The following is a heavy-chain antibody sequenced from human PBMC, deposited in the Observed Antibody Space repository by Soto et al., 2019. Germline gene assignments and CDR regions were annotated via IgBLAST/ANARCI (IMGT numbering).Heavy chain of an antibody. V-gene: IGHV5-10-1*04. CDR3: AASIFYYGMDV. CDR2: IDPSDSQT. Sequence: GESLKISCKGSGYSFAGYWITWVRQKPGKGLEWMGRIDPSDSQTYYSPSFRGQVTISADKSITTTYLQWSSLKASDTAIYYCAASIFYYGMDVWGQGTTVTVSS. CDR1: GYSFAGYW. J-gene: IGHJ6*02.